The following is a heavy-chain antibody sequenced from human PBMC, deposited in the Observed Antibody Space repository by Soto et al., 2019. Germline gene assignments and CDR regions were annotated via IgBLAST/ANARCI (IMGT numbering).Heavy chain of an antibody. CDR2: TYYRSKWYN. V-gene: IGHV6-1*01. J-gene: IGHJ5*02. D-gene: IGHD4-17*01. Sequence: PSQTLSLTCAISGDSVCSNSAAWNWMRQAPTRGLEWLGRTYYRSKWYNDYAVSVKSRITINPDTSKNQFSLQLNSVTPEDTAVHYCARENYGDYVPNWFAPWGQGTLVTVSS. CDR3: ARENYGDYVPNWFAP. CDR1: GDSVCSNSAA.